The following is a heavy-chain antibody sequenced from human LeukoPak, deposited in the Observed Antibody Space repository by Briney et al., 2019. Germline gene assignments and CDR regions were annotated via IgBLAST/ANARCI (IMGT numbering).Heavy chain of an antibody. V-gene: IGHV3-30*02. D-gene: IGHD6-13*01. CDR2: IRYDGSNK. CDR3: ANQGGYSRYYYYMDV. CDR1: GFTFSSYG. J-gene: IGHJ6*03. Sequence: TGGSLRLSCAASGFTFSSYGMHWVRQAPGKGLEWVAFIRYDGSNKYYADSVKGRFTISRDNSKNTLYLQMNSLRAEDTAVYYCANQGGYSRYYYYMDVWGKGTTVTISS.